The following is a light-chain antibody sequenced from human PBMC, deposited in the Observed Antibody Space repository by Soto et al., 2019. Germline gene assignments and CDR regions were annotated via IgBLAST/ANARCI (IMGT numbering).Light chain of an antibody. Sequence: QSALTQPASVSGSPGQSITISCTGTSSDVGGYNYVSWFQQHPGKAPKLMIYEVTNRPSGVSNRFSGSKSGNTASLTISGLQAEDEADYYCSSYTNSGTHVVFGGGTKLTVL. V-gene: IGLV2-14*01. J-gene: IGLJ2*01. CDR3: SSYTNSGTHVV. CDR1: SSDVGGYNY. CDR2: EVT.